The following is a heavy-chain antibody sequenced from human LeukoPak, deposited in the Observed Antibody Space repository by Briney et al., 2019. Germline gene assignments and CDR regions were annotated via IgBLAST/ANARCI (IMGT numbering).Heavy chain of an antibody. J-gene: IGHJ4*02. Sequence: PGGSLRLSCAASGFTFSSYWMSWVRQAPGKGLEWVANIKQDGSEKYYVDPVKGRFTISRDNAKNSLYLQMNSLRAEDTAVYYCARDRGVLLWFGELFEPYDYWGQGTLVTVSS. CDR1: GFTFSSYW. CDR2: IKQDGSEK. CDR3: ARDRGVLLWFGELFEPYDY. D-gene: IGHD3-10*01. V-gene: IGHV3-7*01.